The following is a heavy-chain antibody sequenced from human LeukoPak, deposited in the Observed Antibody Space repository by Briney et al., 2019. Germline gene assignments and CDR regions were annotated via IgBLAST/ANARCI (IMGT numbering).Heavy chain of an antibody. J-gene: IGHJ4*02. CDR3: ASYSGLRLGELSLYLIDY. Sequence: GASVKVSCKASGYTLTGYYMHWVRQAPGQGLEWMGWINPNSGDTNYAQKFQGRVTMTGDTSISTAYMALSRLRSDDTAVYYCASYSGLRLGELSLYLIDYWGQGTLVTVSS. D-gene: IGHD3-16*02. V-gene: IGHV1-2*02. CDR1: GYTLTGYY. CDR2: INPNSGDT.